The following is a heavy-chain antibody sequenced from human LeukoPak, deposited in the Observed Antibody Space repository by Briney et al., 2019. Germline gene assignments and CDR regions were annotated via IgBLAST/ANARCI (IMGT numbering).Heavy chain of an antibody. CDR2: IYDSGST. D-gene: IGHD3-10*01. CDR1: GGSLSSGGYY. Sequence: SETLSLTCTVSGGSLSSGGYYWGWLRQHPGRGLEWFGYIYDSGSTYYNPSLKSRVTISVDTSKSQFSLKLSSVTAADTAVYYCARDSMVRGVRYGMDVWGKGTTVTVSS. V-gene: IGHV4-31*03. CDR3: ARDSMVRGVRYGMDV. J-gene: IGHJ6*04.